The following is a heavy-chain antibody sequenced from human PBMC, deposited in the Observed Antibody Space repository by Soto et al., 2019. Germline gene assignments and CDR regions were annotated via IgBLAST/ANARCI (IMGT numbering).Heavy chain of an antibody. D-gene: IGHD2-2*01. CDR2: ISGSGGST. J-gene: IGHJ4*02. V-gene: IGHV3-23*01. CDR1: GFTFSSYA. CDR3: AGENVVVPAATPYYFDY. Sequence: GGSLRLSCAASGFTFSSYAMSWVRQAPGKGLEWVSAISGSGGSTYYADSVKGRFTISRDNSKNTLYLQMNSLRAEDTAVYYCAGENVVVPAATPYYFDYWGQGTLVTVSS.